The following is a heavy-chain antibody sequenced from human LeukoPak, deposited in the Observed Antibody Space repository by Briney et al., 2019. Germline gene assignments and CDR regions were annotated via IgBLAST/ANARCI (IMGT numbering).Heavy chain of an antibody. CDR2: MYYSGST. CDR3: ARPYYYDSRIDP. D-gene: IGHD3-22*01. V-gene: IGHV4-30-4*01. J-gene: IGHJ5*02. Sequence: SETLSLTCTVSGVSISSGDYCWSWLRQPPGKGLEWIAYMYYSGSTYYNPSLKSRVTMSADTSKNQLSLKLSSVTAADTAVYYCARPYYYDSRIDPWGQGILVTVSS. CDR1: GVSISSGDYC.